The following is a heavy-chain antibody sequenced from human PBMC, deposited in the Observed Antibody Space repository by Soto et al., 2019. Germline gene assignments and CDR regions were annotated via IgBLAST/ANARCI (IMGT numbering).Heavy chain of an antibody. CDR3: ASLSVAGTNSNYFDY. CDR1: GGSISSYY. V-gene: IGHV4-59*01. Sequence: SETLSLTCTVSGGSISSYYWSWIRQPPGKGLEWIGYIYYSGSTNYNPSLKSRVTISVDTSKNQFPLKLSSVTAADTAVYYCASLSVAGTNSNYFDYWGQGALVTVSS. J-gene: IGHJ4*02. CDR2: IYYSGST. D-gene: IGHD6-19*01.